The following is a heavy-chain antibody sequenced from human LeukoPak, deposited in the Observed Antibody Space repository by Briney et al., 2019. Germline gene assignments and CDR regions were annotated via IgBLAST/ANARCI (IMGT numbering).Heavy chain of an antibody. J-gene: IGHJ4*02. CDR3: ARCETRDFDY. V-gene: IGHV3-48*04. CDR2: ISSSSTI. Sequence: GGSLRLSRAASGFTFSSYSMNWVRQAPGKGLEWVSYISSSSTIYYADSVKGRFTISRDNAKNSLYLQMNSLRAEDTAVYYCARCETRDFDYWGQGTLVTVSS. CDR1: GFTFSSYS.